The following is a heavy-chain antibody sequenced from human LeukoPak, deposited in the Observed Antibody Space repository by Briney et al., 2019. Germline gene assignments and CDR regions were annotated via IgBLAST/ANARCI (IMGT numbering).Heavy chain of an antibody. CDR1: GFTVSSNY. J-gene: IGHJ4*02. Sequence: PGGSLSLSCAASGFTVSSNYMSWVRQAPGKGLEWVSIIYSDGRTYYADSVKGRFTISRDNSKNTLSLDMNSLGVEDTAVYHCARGGTYYSDWGQGTLVTVSS. D-gene: IGHD1-26*01. CDR3: ARGGTYYSD. V-gene: IGHV3-66*01. CDR2: IYSDGRT.